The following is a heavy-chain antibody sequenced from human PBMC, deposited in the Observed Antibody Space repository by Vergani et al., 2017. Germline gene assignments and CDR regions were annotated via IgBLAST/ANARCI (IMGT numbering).Heavy chain of an antibody. CDR2: LTGGGGST. J-gene: IGHJ5*02. D-gene: IGHD1-26*01. Sequence: EVQLLESGGSLKQPGGSVRLSCAASGFTFSTCAMHWVRQAPGKGLEWVSALTGGGGSTYYADSFKGRFNISRDNSRDTLYLQMNSLRPEDTATYYCVKDAGSYENFVDAWCQGTLMTVSS. CDR1: GFTFSTCA. V-gene: IGHV3-23*01. CDR3: VKDAGSYENFVDA.